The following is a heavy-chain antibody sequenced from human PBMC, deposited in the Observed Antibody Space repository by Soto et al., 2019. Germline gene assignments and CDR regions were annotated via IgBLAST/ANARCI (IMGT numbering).Heavy chain of an antibody. CDR1: GFTFSSYA. Sequence: GGSLRLSCAASGFTFSSYAMSWVRQAPGKGLEWVSAISGSGGSTYYADSVKGRFTISRDNSKSTLYLQMNSLRAEDTAVYYCAKVHLSIAAGRNWFDPWGQGTLVTVSS. J-gene: IGHJ5*02. CDR2: ISGSGGST. CDR3: AKVHLSIAAGRNWFDP. D-gene: IGHD6-13*01. V-gene: IGHV3-23*01.